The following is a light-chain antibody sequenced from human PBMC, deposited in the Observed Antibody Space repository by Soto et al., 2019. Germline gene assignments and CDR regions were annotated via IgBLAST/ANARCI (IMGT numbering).Light chain of an antibody. Sequence: DIQMTQSPSSVSASVGDRVTITCRASQDINSWLTWYQQKPGKAPKVLIYIASRLQSGVPSRFRGRGTGTDFSSNISQLEAGRFATYFCQQSKTFPLAFCGGTKVDIK. CDR3: QQSKTFPLA. J-gene: IGKJ4*02. V-gene: IGKV1-12*01. CDR2: IAS. CDR1: QDINSW.